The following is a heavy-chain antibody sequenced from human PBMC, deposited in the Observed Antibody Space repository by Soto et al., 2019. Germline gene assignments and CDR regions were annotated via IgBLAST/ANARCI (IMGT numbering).Heavy chain of an antibody. CDR2: IWYDGSKE. J-gene: IGHJ2*01. D-gene: IGHD2-21*01. Sequence: QVQLVESGGGVVQSGRSLRLSCAASGFTFTSYGFHWVRQAPGKGLEWVAVIWYDGSKEYYADSVKDRFTISKDNSKNTVYLQMNSLTAEDTAMYYCARDGEVGIGKCYFGLWGRGTLVTVSA. V-gene: IGHV3-33*01. CDR3: ARDGEVGIGKCYFGL. CDR1: GFTFTSYG.